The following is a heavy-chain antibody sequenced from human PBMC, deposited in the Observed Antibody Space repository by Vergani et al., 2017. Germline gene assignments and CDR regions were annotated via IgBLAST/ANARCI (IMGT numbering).Heavy chain of an antibody. J-gene: IGHJ4*02. CDR3: ARGAYYDFWGGYFDY. D-gene: IGHD3-3*01. Sequence: QVQLQESGPGLVKPSETLSLTCTVSGGSISSYYWSWIRQPPGNGLEWIGYIYYSGSTNYNPALKCRVTISVDTSKNQFSLKLSSVTAADTAVYCCARGAYYDFWGGYFDYWGQGTLVTVSS. CDR1: GGSISSYY. V-gene: IGHV4-59*01. CDR2: IYYSGST.